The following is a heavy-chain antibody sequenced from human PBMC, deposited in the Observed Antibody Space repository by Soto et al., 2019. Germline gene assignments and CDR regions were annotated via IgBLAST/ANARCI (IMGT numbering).Heavy chain of an antibody. D-gene: IGHD3-3*01. CDR2: IYPGDSDT. Sequence: GESLKISCKGSGYSFTSYWIGWVRQMPGKGLEWMGIIYPGDSDTRYSPSFQGQVTISADKSISTAYLQWSSLKASDTAMYYCARRSDFWSGYYPAEAFDIWGQGTMVTVSS. CDR1: GYSFTSYW. J-gene: IGHJ3*02. CDR3: ARRSDFWSGYYPAEAFDI. V-gene: IGHV5-51*01.